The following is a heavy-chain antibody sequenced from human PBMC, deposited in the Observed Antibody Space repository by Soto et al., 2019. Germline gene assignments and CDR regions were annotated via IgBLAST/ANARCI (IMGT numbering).Heavy chain of an antibody. CDR1: GFTFSSYG. Sequence: QVQLVESGGGVVQPGRSLRLSCVASGFTFSSYGMHWVRQAPGKGLEWVAVIWYDGSNKYYADSVKGRFSISRDNSKNTLYLQMNSLRAADTAVDYCARDLGYSNSGGMDVWGQGTTVTVSS. D-gene: IGHD4-4*01. J-gene: IGHJ6*02. CDR2: IWYDGSNK. CDR3: ARDLGYSNSGGMDV. V-gene: IGHV3-33*01.